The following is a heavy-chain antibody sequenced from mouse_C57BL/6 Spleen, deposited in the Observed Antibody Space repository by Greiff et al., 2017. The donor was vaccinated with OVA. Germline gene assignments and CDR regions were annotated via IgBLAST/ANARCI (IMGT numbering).Heavy chain of an antibody. CDR3: ARREAIYYDYDGGDFAY. V-gene: IGHV1-61*01. D-gene: IGHD2-4*01. Sequence: QVQLQQPGAELVRPGSSVKLSYKASGYTFTSYWMDWVKQRPGQGLEWIGNIYPSDSETHYNQKFKDKATLTVDKSSSTAYMQLSSLTSEDSAVYYCARREAIYYDYDGGDFAYWGQGTLVTVSA. CDR2: IYPSDSET. J-gene: IGHJ3*01. CDR1: GYTFTSYW.